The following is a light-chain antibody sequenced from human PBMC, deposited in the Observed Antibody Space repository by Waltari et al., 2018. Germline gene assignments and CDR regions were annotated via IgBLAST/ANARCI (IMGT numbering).Light chain of an antibody. CDR3: QQYYSYPRT. CDR1: QGINSY. J-gene: IGKJ1*01. CDR2: AAS. Sequence: AIRITQSPSSLSASTGDRVNITCRASQGINSYLAWYQQKPGKAPNLLIYAASTLQSGVPSRFSGSGSGTDFTLTISCLQSEDFVTYYCQQYYSYPRTFGQGTKVDIK. V-gene: IGKV1-8*01.